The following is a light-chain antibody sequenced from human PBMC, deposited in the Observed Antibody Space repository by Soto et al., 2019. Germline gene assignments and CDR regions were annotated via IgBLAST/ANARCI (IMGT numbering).Light chain of an antibody. V-gene: IGKV3-15*01. CDR1: QSVGRN. Sequence: EIVMTQSPATLSVYPGERATLSCRASQSVGRNLAWYQQKPGQAPRLLIYGASTRATGIPARFSGSGSGTEFTLTLSSLQSEDFAIYSCQQYNHWPPLTFGGGTEVEIK. CDR2: GAS. CDR3: QQYNHWPPLT. J-gene: IGKJ4*02.